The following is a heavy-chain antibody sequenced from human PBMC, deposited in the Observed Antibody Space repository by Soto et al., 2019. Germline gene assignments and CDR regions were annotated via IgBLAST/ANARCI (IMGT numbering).Heavy chain of an antibody. Sequence: GGSLRLSCAASGFSVRTNYMSWVRQAPGKGLEWVSVFESGGSIYYADSVKGRFIISRDSAKNTLYLQMNSLRVEDTAVYYCARAGVTPNFFDYWGQGTLVTVSS. CDR3: ARAGVTPNFFDY. CDR1: GFSVRTNY. V-gene: IGHV3-53*01. CDR2: FESGGSI. J-gene: IGHJ4*02. D-gene: IGHD3-10*01.